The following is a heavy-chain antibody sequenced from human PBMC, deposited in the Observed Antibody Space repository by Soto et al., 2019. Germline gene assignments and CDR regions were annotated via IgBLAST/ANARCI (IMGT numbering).Heavy chain of an antibody. CDR2: IYPGDSDT. V-gene: IGHV5-51*01. Sequence: PGESLNISCKGSGYSFTSYWIGWVRQMPGKGLEWMGIIYPGDSDTRYSPSFQGQVTISADKSISTAYLQWSSLKASDTAMYYCARHGMYYDILTGYYYYYGMDVWGQGTTVTVSS. CDR1: GYSFTSYW. D-gene: IGHD3-9*01. J-gene: IGHJ6*02. CDR3: ARHGMYYDILTGYYYYYGMDV.